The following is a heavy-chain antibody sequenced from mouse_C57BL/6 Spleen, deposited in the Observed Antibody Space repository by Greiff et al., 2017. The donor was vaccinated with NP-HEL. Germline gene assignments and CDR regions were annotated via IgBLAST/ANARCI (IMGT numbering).Heavy chain of an antibody. CDR2: INPYNGGT. CDR3: ARETGGFAY. D-gene: IGHD4-1*01. V-gene: IGHV1-19*01. CDR1: GYTFTDYY. Sequence: VQLQQSGPVLVKPGASVKMSCKASGYTFTDYYMNWVKQSHGKSLEWIGVINPYNGGTSYNQKFKGKATLPVDKSSSTAYMELNSLTSEDSAVYYCARETGGFAYWGQGTLVTVAA. J-gene: IGHJ3*01.